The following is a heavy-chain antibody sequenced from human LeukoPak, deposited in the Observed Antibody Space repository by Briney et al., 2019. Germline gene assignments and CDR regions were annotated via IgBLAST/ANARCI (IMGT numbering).Heavy chain of an antibody. CDR3: AREWRGLRYFEWMRNSNWFDP. CDR1: GFTFSSYS. CDR2: ISSSSSYI. V-gene: IGHV3-21*01. Sequence: GGSLRLSCAASGFTFSSYSMNWVRQAPGKGLEWVSSISSSSSYIYYADSVKGRFTISRDNAKNSLYLQMNSLRAEDTAVYYCAREWRGLRYFEWMRNSNWFDPSGQGTLVTVSS. J-gene: IGHJ5*02. D-gene: IGHD3-9*01.